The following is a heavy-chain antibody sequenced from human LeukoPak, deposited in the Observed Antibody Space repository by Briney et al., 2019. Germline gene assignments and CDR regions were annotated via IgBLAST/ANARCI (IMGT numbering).Heavy chain of an antibody. J-gene: IGHJ5*02. D-gene: IGHD3-10*01. CDR1: GGSISSGGYS. Sequence: SETLSLTCAVSGGSISSGGYSWSWLRQPPGKGLEWIGYIYHSGSTYYNPSLKSRVTISVDRSKNQFSLKLSSVTAADTAVYYCARGPHGSGRWFDPWGQGTLVTVSS. V-gene: IGHV4-30-2*01. CDR2: IYHSGST. CDR3: ARGPHGSGRWFDP.